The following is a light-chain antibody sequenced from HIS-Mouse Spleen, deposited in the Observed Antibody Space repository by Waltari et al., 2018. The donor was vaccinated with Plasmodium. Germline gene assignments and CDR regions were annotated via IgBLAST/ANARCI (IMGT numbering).Light chain of an antibody. Sequence: EIVMTQSPATLSVSPGERAPLSCRASQRVSSNLAWYQQKPGQAPRLLIYGASTRATGIPARFSGSGSGTEFTLTISSMQSEDFAVYYCQQYNNWPRGTFGQGTKVEIK. CDR2: GAS. J-gene: IGKJ1*01. CDR3: QQYNNWPRGT. CDR1: QRVSSN. V-gene: IGKV3-15*01.